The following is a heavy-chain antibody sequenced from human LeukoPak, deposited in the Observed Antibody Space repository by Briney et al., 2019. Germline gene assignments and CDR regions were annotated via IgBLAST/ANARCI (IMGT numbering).Heavy chain of an antibody. CDR3: ARGGGYSYGSNWFDP. Sequence: GGSLRLSCAASGFTFSSYSMNWVRQAPGKGLEWVSVIYSGGSTYYADSVKGRFTISRDNSKNTLYLQMNSLRAEDTAVYYCARGGGYSYGSNWFDPWGQGTLVTVSS. D-gene: IGHD5-18*01. V-gene: IGHV3-66*01. CDR2: IYSGGST. J-gene: IGHJ5*02. CDR1: GFTFSSYS.